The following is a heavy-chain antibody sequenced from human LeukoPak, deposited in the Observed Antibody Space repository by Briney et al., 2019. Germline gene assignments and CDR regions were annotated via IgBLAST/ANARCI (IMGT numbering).Heavy chain of an antibody. V-gene: IGHV4-39*07. CDR2: IYYSGST. CDR1: GGSISSSSYY. Sequence: SETLSLTCTVSGGSISSSSYYWGWIRQPPGKGLEWIGSIYYSGSTYYNPSLKSRVTISVDTSKNQFSLKLSSVTAADTAVYYCGRGGYSYGYPLWFDPWGQGTLVTVSS. J-gene: IGHJ5*02. CDR3: GRGGYSYGYPLWFDP. D-gene: IGHD5-18*01.